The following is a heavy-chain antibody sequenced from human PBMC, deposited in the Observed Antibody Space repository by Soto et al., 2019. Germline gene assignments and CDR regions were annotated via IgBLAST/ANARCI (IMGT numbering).Heavy chain of an antibody. CDR1: GISITSSY. Sequence: SGPLAITCTVSGISITSSYWNWFRQSPGKGLEWIGQISDRGDINYNPPLESRVAISTDTSKNQVSLTLTAVNAADTAVYFCARGRHWFGPWGQGTLVTVSS. CDR2: ISDRGDI. J-gene: IGHJ5*02. V-gene: IGHV4-59*08. CDR3: ARGRHWFGP.